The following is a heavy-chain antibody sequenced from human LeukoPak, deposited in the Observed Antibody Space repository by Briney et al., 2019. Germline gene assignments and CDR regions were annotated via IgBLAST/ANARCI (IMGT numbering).Heavy chain of an antibody. V-gene: IGHV1-24*01. CDR1: GYTLTELS. CDR2: FDPEDGET. D-gene: IGHD4-17*01. J-gene: IGHJ5*02. CDR3: ATGPYGPRGSVWFDP. Sequence: ASVKVSCEVSGYTLTELSMHWVRQAPGKGLEWMGGFDPEDGETIYAQKFQGRVTMTEDTSTDTAYMELSSLRSEDTAVYYCATGPYGPRGSVWFDPWGQGTLVTVSS.